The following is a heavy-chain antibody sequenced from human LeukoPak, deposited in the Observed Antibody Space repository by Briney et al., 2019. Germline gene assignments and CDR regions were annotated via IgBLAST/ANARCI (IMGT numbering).Heavy chain of an antibody. CDR1: GFTFSSYS. V-gene: IGHV3-21*01. CDR2: ISSSSSYI. Sequence: GGSLRLSCAASGFTFSSYSMNWVRQAPGKGLEWVSSISSSSSYIYYADSVKGRFTISRDKAKNSLYLQMNSLRAEDTAVYYCARGIAVAGTPYFDYWGQGTLVTVSS. D-gene: IGHD6-19*01. J-gene: IGHJ4*02. CDR3: ARGIAVAGTPYFDY.